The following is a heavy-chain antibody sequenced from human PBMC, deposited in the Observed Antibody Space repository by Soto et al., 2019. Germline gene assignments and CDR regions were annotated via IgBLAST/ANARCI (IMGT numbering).Heavy chain of an antibody. Sequence: QVQLVQSGAEVKKPGASVKVSCKTSGYTFTGYYMHRVRQAPAQVLEWMGWIKPNSGGTNYAQKFQGRVTMTRDTSSSTAYMELSRLRADDTAVYYCARSVGQYCSSTSCPPAGWFDPWGQGTLVTVSS. D-gene: IGHD2-2*01. CDR1: GYTFTGYY. CDR2: IKPNSGGT. CDR3: ARSVGQYCSSTSCPPAGWFDP. J-gene: IGHJ5*02. V-gene: IGHV1-2*02.